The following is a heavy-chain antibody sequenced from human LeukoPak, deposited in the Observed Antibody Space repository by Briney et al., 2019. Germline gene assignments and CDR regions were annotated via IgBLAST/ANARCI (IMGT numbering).Heavy chain of an antibody. J-gene: IGHJ4*02. CDR2: IYYGGST. Sequence: SQTLSLTCTVSGGSISSGDYYWIWIRQPPGKGLEWIGYIYYGGSTYYNPSLKSRVTISVDTSKNQFSLKLSSVTAADTAVYYCAREVRGYSYGYFDYWGQGTLVTVSS. D-gene: IGHD5-18*01. CDR1: GGSISSGDYY. V-gene: IGHV4-30-4*01. CDR3: AREVRGYSYGYFDY.